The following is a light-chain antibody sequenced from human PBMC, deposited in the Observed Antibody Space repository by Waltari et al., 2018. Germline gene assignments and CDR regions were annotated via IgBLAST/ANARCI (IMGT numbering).Light chain of an antibody. Sequence: QSALTQPASVSGTPGQSITISCTGTTSDVWNYDLVSWYQQHPGKAPKLLICVVIKRPSGVSSRFSGSKSGSTASLTISGLQPDDEADYYCCSYAGLGTYVFGSGTKVTVL. V-gene: IGLV2-23*02. CDR2: VVI. J-gene: IGLJ1*01. CDR1: TSDVWNYDL. CDR3: CSYAGLGTYV.